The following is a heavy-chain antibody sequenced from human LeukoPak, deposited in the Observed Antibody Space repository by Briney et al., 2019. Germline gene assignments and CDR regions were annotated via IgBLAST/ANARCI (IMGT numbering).Heavy chain of an antibody. D-gene: IGHD6-13*01. Sequence: ASVKVSCKASGGTFSSYAISWVRQAPGQGLEWMGWINPNSGGTNYAQKFQGRVTMTRDTSISTAYMEPSRLRSDDTAVYYCARVSSSWYLSAFDYWGQGTLVTVSS. V-gene: IGHV1-2*02. CDR1: GGTFSSYA. J-gene: IGHJ4*02. CDR3: ARVSSSWYLSAFDY. CDR2: INPNSGGT.